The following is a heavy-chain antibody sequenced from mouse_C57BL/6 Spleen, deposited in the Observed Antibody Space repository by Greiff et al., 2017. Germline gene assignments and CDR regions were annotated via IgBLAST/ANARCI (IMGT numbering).Heavy chain of an antibody. Sequence: EVQLVESGGGLVKPGGSLKLSCAASGFTFSDYGMHWVRQAPEKGLEWVAYISSGSSTIYYADTVKGRFTISRDNAKNTLFLQMTSLRSEDTAMYYCARGYYYGSSYSGYYAMDYWGQGTSVTVSS. CDR2: ISSGSSTI. D-gene: IGHD1-1*01. V-gene: IGHV5-17*01. J-gene: IGHJ4*01. CDR3: ARGYYYGSSYSGYYAMDY. CDR1: GFTFSDYG.